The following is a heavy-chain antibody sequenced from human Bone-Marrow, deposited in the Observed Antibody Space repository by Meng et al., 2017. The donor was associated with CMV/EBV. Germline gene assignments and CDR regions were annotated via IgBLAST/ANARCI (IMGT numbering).Heavy chain of an antibody. V-gene: IGHV3-43D*04. D-gene: IGHD2-15*01. CDR1: GFTFDDYD. CDR3: VLGGGRGDY. J-gene: IGHJ4*02. Sequence: VELVESWVVVVQPGWSLRLSCAGSGFTFDDYDMHWFRQAPGKGLEWVSLISWDGGSTYYADSVKGRFTISRDNSKNSLYLQMNSLRAEDTALYYCVLGGGRGDYWGQGTLVTVSS. CDR2: ISWDGGST.